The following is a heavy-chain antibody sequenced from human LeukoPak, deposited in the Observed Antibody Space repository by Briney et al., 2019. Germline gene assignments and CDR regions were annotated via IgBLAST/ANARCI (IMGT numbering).Heavy chain of an antibody. CDR2: IYYSGST. V-gene: IGHV4-59*01. Sequence: SETLSLTCTVSGGSISSYYWSWIRQPPGKGLEWIGYIYYSGSTNYNPSLKSRVTISVDTSKNQFSLKLSSVTAADTAVYYCARGNSVVVVAATRGWFDPWGQGTLVTVSS. CDR3: ARGNSVVVVAATRGWFDP. CDR1: GGSISSYY. J-gene: IGHJ5*02. D-gene: IGHD2-15*01.